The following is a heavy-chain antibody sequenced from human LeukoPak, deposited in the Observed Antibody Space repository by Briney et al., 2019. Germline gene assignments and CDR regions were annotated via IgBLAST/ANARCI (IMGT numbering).Heavy chain of an antibody. J-gene: IGHJ5*02. CDR3: ARDIVAGYSSSWPYNWFDP. CDR1: GYTFTSYA. CDR2: INAGNGNT. D-gene: IGHD6-13*01. V-gene: IGHV1-3*01. Sequence: ASVKVSCKASGYTFTSYAMHWVRQAPGQRLEWMGWINAGNGNTKYSQKFQGRVTITRDTSASTAYMELSSLRSEDTAVYYCARDIVAGYSSSWPYNWFDPWGQGTLVTVSS.